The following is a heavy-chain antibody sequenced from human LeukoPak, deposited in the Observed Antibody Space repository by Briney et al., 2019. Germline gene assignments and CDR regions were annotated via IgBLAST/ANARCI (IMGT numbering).Heavy chain of an antibody. V-gene: IGHV3-13*01. Sequence: PGGSLRLSCAASGFTFSNYAMHWVRQATGKGLEWVSAIGTAGDTYYPGSVKGRFTISRENAKNSLYLQMNSLRAGDTAVYYCARAPTSGWPPRYYYYGMDVWGQGTTVTVSS. CDR1: GFTFSNYA. D-gene: IGHD6-19*01. CDR3: ARAPTSGWPPRYYYYGMDV. CDR2: IGTAGDT. J-gene: IGHJ6*02.